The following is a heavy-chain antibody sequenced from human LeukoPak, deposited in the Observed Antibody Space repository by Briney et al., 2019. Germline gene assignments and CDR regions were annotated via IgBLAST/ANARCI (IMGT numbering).Heavy chain of an antibody. CDR3: ARHSSNSFDY. Sequence: GGSLRLSCAVSGFTFSTYGMHWVRQAPGKGLEWVAVIWYDGSKMYYAGSVKGRFTISRDTSKNTLCLQMNSLRAEDTAVYYCARHSSNSFDYWGQGTLVTVSP. V-gene: IGHV3-33*01. J-gene: IGHJ4*02. CDR1: GFTFSTYG. CDR2: IWYDGSKM. D-gene: IGHD2-21*01.